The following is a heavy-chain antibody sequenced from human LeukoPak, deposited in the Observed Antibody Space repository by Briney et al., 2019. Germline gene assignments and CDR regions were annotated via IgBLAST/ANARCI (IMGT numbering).Heavy chain of an antibody. V-gene: IGHV3-30*03. D-gene: IGHD3-10*01. CDR1: GLAFSSYG. J-gene: IGHJ4*02. CDR2: ISYDGSKI. Sequence: GRSLRLSCAASGLAFSSYGMHWVRQAPGKGLEWVSIISYDGSKIYYGDSVKGRFTISKDDSENTLYLQMNSLSAEDTAVYYCAGSYSYYFDYWGQGTLVTVSS. CDR3: AGSYSYYFDY.